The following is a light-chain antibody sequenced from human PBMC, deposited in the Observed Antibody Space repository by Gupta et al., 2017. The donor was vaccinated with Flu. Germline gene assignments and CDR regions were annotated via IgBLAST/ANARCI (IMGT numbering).Light chain of an antibody. CDR1: SSNIGSNY. J-gene: IGLJ3*02. V-gene: IGLV1-47*01. CDR3: AAWDGSLSGWV. CDR2: RNN. Sequence: VPPQPPSAPRPPGHRVPISCSGSSSNIGSNYVYWYQQLPGTAPKLLIYRNNQRPSGFPDRFSGSKSGTSATLAISGLRSEDEADYYCAAWDGSLSGWVFGGGTKLTVL.